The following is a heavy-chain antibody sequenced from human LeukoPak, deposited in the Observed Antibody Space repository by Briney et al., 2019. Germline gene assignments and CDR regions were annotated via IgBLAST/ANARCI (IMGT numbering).Heavy chain of an antibody. D-gene: IGHD3-3*01. CDR3: AKDWTIFGVIIISSYMDV. J-gene: IGHJ6*03. V-gene: IGHV3-30*02. CDR2: IRYDGTHK. Sequence: GGSLRLSRAASGFTFSSYGMHWVRQAPGKGLEWVAFIRYDGTHKYFADSVKGRFTISRDNSKNTLYLQMNSLRAEDTALYYCAKDWTIFGVIIISSYMDVWGKGTTVTVSS. CDR1: GFTFSSYG.